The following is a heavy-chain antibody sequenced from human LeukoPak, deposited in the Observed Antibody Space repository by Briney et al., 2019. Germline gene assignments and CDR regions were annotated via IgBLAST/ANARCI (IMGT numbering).Heavy chain of an antibody. V-gene: IGHV3-30*02. D-gene: IGHD3-22*01. CDR2: IWYDGSNK. J-gene: IGHJ3*02. CDR1: GFTFSSYG. CDR3: AKARNTMIVVVGAFDI. Sequence: GGSLRLSCAASGFTFSSYGMHWVRQAPGKGLEWVAVIWYDGSNKYYADSVKGRFTISRDNSKNTLYLQMNSLRAEDTALYYCAKARNTMIVVVGAFDIWGQGTMVTVSS.